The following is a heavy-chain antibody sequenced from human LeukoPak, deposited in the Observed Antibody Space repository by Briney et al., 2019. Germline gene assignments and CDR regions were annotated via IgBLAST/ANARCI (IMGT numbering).Heavy chain of an antibody. D-gene: IGHD4-17*01. CDR3: ARLLYGDYATLRYYYYYVDV. J-gene: IGHJ6*03. CDR2: INHSGST. V-gene: IGHV4-34*01. Sequence: PSETLSLTCAVYGGSFSGYYWSWIRQPPGKGLEWIGEINHSGSTNYNPSLKSRVTISIDTSKNQFSLKLSSVTAADTAVYYCARLLYGDYATLRYYYYYVDVWGKGTTVTISS. CDR1: GGSFSGYY.